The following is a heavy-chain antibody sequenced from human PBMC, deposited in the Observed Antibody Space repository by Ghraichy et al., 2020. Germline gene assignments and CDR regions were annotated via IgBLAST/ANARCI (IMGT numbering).Heavy chain of an antibody. CDR2: IKYDGSEK. D-gene: IGHD3-10*01. Sequence: GGSLRLSCAASGFVFGSYWMTWVRQAPGKGLEWVANIKYDGSEKYYVDSVKGRFTISRDNVKNSLFLQMNNLRTEDTAFYYCARDGGASGSGDDCWGQGTLVTVSA. CDR1: GFVFGSYW. CDR3: ARDGGASGSGDDC. V-gene: IGHV3-7*03. J-gene: IGHJ4*02.